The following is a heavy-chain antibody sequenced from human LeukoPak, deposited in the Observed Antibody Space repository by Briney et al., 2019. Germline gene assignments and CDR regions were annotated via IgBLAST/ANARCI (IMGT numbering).Heavy chain of an antibody. CDR3: ARWIVVLDAFDI. CDR2: IYYSEST. J-gene: IGHJ3*02. CDR1: GGSISSYY. Sequence: PSETLSLTCTVSGGSISSYYWSWIRQPPGKGLEWIGYIYYSESTNYNPSLKSRVTISVDTSKNQFSLKLSSVTAADTAVYYCARWIVVLDAFDIWGQGTMVTVSS. V-gene: IGHV4-59*08. D-gene: IGHD3-22*01.